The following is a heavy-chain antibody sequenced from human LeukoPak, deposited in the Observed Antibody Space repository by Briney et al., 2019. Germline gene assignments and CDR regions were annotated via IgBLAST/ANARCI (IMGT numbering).Heavy chain of an antibody. Sequence: GGSLRLSCAASGFTFSSYAMHWVRQAPGKGLEWGAVISYDGSNKYYADSVKGRFTISRDNSKNTLYLQMNSLRAEDTAVYYCASSGLGYCSGGSPCAFDIWGQGTMVTVSS. CDR2: ISYDGSNK. CDR1: GFTFSSYA. D-gene: IGHD2-15*01. V-gene: IGHV3-30-3*01. CDR3: ASSGLGYCSGGSPCAFDI. J-gene: IGHJ3*02.